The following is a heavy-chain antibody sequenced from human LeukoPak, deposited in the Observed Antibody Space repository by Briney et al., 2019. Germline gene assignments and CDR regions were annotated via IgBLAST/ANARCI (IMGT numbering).Heavy chain of an antibody. CDR1: GYTFIGYY. V-gene: IGHV1-18*04. CDR3: ARGAYGDK. D-gene: IGHD4-17*01. Sequence: ASVEVSCKASGYTFIGYYMHWVRQAPGQGLEWMGWISTQSGNTNYAQKVQGRLTLTTDRSTSTAYMELRSLRSDDTAVYYCARGAYGDKWGQGTMVTVSS. CDR2: ISTQSGNT. J-gene: IGHJ4*02.